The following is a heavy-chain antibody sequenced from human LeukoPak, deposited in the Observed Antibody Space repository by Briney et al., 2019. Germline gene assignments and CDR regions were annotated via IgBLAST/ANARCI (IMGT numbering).Heavy chain of an antibody. J-gene: IGHJ4*02. V-gene: IGHV3-33*01. CDR1: GFTFSTYG. CDR3: ASQYCSSTRCYVRQQLVLGHY. Sequence: SGGSLRLSCAASGFTFSTYGMHWVRQAPGKGLEWVAVIWYDGGNKYYADSVKGRFTISRDNSKNTLYLQMNSLRAEDTAVYYCASQYCSSTRCYVRQQLVLGHYWGQGTLVTVSS. CDR2: IWYDGGNK. D-gene: IGHD2-2*01.